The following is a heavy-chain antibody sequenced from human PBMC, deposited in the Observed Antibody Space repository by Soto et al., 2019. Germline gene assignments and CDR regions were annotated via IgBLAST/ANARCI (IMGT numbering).Heavy chain of an antibody. Sequence: GGSLRLSCAASGFTFDDYAMHGVRQAPGKGLEWVSGISWNSGSIGYADSVKGRFTISRDNAKNSLYLQMNSLRAEDTALYYCAKTGQRRYYFDYWGQGTLVTVSS. CDR3: AKTGQRRYYFDY. CDR2: ISWNSGSI. V-gene: IGHV3-9*01. D-gene: IGHD6-25*01. CDR1: GFTFDDYA. J-gene: IGHJ4*02.